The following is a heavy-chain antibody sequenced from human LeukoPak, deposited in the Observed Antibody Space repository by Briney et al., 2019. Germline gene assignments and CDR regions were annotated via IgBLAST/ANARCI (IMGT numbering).Heavy chain of an antibody. V-gene: IGHV1-69*13. Sequence: SVKVSCKTSGGTFSRFAISWGRQAPGQGLEWMGGIIPIFGPANYAQKFQGRVTITADESTSTAYMELSSLRSEDTALYYCAKSTYYYGSGEGSNYWYFDLWGRGTLVTVSS. CDR2: IIPIFGPA. CDR3: AKSTYYYGSGEGSNYWYFDL. D-gene: IGHD3-10*01. CDR1: GGTFSRFA. J-gene: IGHJ2*01.